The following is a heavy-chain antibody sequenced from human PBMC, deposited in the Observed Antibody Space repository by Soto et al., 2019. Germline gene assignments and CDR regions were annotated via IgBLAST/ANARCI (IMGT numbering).Heavy chain of an antibody. D-gene: IGHD3-3*01. CDR1: GGSISSSSYY. CDR2: IYYSGST. Sequence: PSETLSLTCTVSGGSISSSSYYWGGSRQPPGKGLEWIGSIYYSGSTYYNPSLKSRVTISVNTSKNQFSLKLSSVTAEDTAVYYCAGQTPNRFLEWLSEKFDPWGQGTLVTVSS. CDR3: AGQTPNRFLEWLSEKFDP. V-gene: IGHV4-39*01. J-gene: IGHJ5*02.